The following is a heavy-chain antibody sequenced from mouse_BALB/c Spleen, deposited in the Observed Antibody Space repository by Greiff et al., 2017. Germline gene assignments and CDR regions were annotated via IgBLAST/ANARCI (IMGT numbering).Heavy chain of an antibody. CDR3: AKKYDYAMDY. J-gene: IGHJ4*01. V-gene: IGHV1-77*01. CDR1: GYTFTDYY. Sequence: QVQLQQSGAELARPGASVKLSCKASGYTFTDYYINWVKQRTGQGLEWIGEIYPGSGNTYYNEKFKGKATLTADKSSSTAYMQLSSLTSEDSAVYFCAKKYDYAMDYWGQGTSGTVSS. D-gene: IGHD2-10*02. CDR2: IYPGSGNT.